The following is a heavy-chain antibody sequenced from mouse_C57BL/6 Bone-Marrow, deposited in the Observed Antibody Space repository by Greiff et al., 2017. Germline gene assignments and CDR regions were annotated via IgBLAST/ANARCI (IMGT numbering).Heavy chain of an antibody. D-gene: IGHD4-1*02. J-gene: IGHJ3*01. CDR1: GFTFSSYG. V-gene: IGHV5-6*01. Sequence: EVKVVESGGDLVKPGGSLKLSCAASGFTFSSYGMSWVRQTPDKRLEWVATISSGGSYTYYPDSVKGRFTISRDNAKNTLYLQMSRLKSEVTAMYYCARQQLGRFAYWGQGTLVTVSA. CDR3: ARQQLGRFAY. CDR2: ISSGGSYT.